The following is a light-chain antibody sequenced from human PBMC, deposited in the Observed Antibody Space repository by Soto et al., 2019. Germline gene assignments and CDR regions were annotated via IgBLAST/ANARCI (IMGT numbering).Light chain of an antibody. V-gene: IGKV3-15*01. J-gene: IGKJ2*01. Sequence: EIVMTQSPATLSVSPGERAALSCRGTQSVSSNFAWYQQKPGQAPRLLIYGASTRATGIPARFSGSGSGTDFTLTISSLQSEDFAVYYCQQYNNWPYTFGQGTKLEIK. CDR2: GAS. CDR1: QSVSSN. CDR3: QQYNNWPYT.